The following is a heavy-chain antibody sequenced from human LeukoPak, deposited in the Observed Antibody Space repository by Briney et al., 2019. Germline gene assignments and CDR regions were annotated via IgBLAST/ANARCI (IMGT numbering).Heavy chain of an antibody. J-gene: IGHJ6*03. CDR2: ISSSSSYI. D-gene: IGHD3-16*01. Sequence: GGSLGLSCAASGFTFSSYSMNWVRQAPRKGLEWVSSISSSSSYIYYADSVKGRFTISRDNAKNSLYLQMNSLRAEDTAVYYCARAFAADYSYYYYYMDVWGKGTTVTISS. V-gene: IGHV3-21*01. CDR1: GFTFSSYS. CDR3: ARAFAADYSYYYYYMDV.